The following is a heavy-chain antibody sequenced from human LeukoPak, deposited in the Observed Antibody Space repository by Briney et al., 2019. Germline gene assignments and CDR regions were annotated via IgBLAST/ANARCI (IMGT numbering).Heavy chain of an antibody. CDR2: IKSKTDGGTT. CDR1: GFTFSNAW. CDR3: TTSMIVVVTGAFDI. V-gene: IGHV3-15*01. Sequence: PGGSLRLSCAASGFTFSNAWMGWVRQAPGKGLEWVGGIKSKTDGGTTDYAAPVKGRFTISRDDSKNTLYLQMNSLKTEDTAVYYCTTSMIVVVTGAFDIWGQGTMVTVSS. D-gene: IGHD3-22*01. J-gene: IGHJ3*02.